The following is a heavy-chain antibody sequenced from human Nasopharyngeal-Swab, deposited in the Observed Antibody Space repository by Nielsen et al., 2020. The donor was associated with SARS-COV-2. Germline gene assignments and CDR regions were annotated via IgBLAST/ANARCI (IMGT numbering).Heavy chain of an antibody. D-gene: IGHD4-17*01. J-gene: IGHJ4*02. CDR1: GFTFSSYA. CDR2: ISSSSSYI. CDR3: ARAGNGDYVPPDY. Sequence: GGSLRLSCAASGFTFSSYAMSWVRQAPGKGLEWVSSISSSSSYIYYADSVKGRFTISRDNAKNSLYLQMNSLRAEDTAVYYCARAGNGDYVPPDYWGQGTLVTVSS. V-gene: IGHV3-21*01.